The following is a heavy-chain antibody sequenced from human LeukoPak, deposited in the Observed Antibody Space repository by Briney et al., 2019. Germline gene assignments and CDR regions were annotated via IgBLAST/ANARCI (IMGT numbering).Heavy chain of an antibody. V-gene: IGHV4-39*07. Sequence: SDTLSLTCSVSDGSITTTYYYWGWIHQPPGRGLEWIGSIYYTGTTFDNPSLKSRVTLSVDTSKNQFSLRLTSVTAADTAFYYCAREEYSSDWYGHDSWGQGTLVTVSS. CDR3: AREEYSSDWYGHDS. CDR2: IYYTGTT. CDR1: DGSITTTYYY. J-gene: IGHJ4*02. D-gene: IGHD6-13*01.